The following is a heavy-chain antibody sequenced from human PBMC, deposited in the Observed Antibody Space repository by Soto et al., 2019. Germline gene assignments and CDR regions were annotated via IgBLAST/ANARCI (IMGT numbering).Heavy chain of an antibody. Sequence: QVQLVQSGAEVKKPGSSVKFSCKASGGTFSSYAISWVRQAPGQGLEWMGGSIPIVGTANYAQKFQGRVRITADESTSTAYMELSSLRSEDTAVYYCARGFQEIGYFDPWGQGTLVTVSS. D-gene: IGHD6-13*01. CDR2: SIPIVGTA. J-gene: IGHJ5*02. CDR1: GGTFSSYA. V-gene: IGHV1-69*01. CDR3: ARGFQEIGYFDP.